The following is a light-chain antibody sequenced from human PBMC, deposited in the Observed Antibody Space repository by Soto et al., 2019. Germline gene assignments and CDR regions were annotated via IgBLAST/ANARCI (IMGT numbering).Light chain of an antibody. V-gene: IGKV1-39*01. CDR3: QQSYTSRIT. J-gene: IGKJ5*01. CDR1: QSISSY. CDR2: AAS. Sequence: DIQMTRSPSTLSASVGDRVTITCRASQSISSYLSWYQQKPGKAPKLLIFAASSLQSGVPSRFSGSGSGTDFTLTVSNLQPEDFATYYCQQSYTSRITFGLGTRLEIK.